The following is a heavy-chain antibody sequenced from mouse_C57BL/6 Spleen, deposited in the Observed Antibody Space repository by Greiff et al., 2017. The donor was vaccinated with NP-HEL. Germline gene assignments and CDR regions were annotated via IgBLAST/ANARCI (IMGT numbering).Heavy chain of an antibody. CDR3: ARKDYYGSSYVNFDV. CDR2: INPSTGGT. Sequence: EVMLVESGPELVKPGASAKISCKASGYSFTGYYMNWVKQSPEKSLEWIGEINPSTGGTTYNQKFKAKATLTVDKSSSTAYMQLKSLTSEDSAVYYCARKDYYGSSYVNFDVWGTGTTVTVSS. CDR1: GYSFTGYY. D-gene: IGHD1-1*01. J-gene: IGHJ1*03. V-gene: IGHV1-42*01.